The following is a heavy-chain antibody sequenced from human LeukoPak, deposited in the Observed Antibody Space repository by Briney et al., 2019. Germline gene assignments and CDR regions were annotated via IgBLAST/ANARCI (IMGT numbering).Heavy chain of an antibody. J-gene: IGHJ4*02. CDR3: AKDLQTWPRFPDY. Sequence: GGSLRLSCAGSGFPFSSYPISWVRQPPGKGLEWVSAITASGDSTYSADSVKGRFTSSRDNPKNTPYLQMNGLRVEDTAVYYCAKDLQTWPRFPDYWGQGTLVTVSS. CDR1: GFPFSSYP. CDR2: ITASGDST. D-gene: IGHD5-12*01. V-gene: IGHV3-23*01.